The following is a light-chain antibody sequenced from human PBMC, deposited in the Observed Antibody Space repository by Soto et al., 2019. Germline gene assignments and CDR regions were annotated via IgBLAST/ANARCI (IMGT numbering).Light chain of an antibody. V-gene: IGLV2-11*01. CDR3: CSYAVNSVV. Sequence: QSVLTQPRSVSGSPGQSVTISCTGTSSDIGYYNFVSWYQQRPGKAPKLMIYEVNQRPSGVPDRFFGSKSGNTASLTISGLQAEDEADYYCCSYAVNSVVFGGGTKVTVL. CDR1: SSDIGYYNF. CDR2: EVN. J-gene: IGLJ2*01.